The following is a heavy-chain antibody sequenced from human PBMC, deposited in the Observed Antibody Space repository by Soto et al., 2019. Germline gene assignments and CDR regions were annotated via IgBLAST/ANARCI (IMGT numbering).Heavy chain of an antibody. CDR3: ARASVGPPGGGSWIMPFDF. Sequence: QVQLQESGPGLVKPSETLSLTCSVSGGSISNYYWSWIRQSAGKGLEWIGRIYPGGSTNYNPSLKSRVTMSVDTSKNQDSLRLTSVTAADTAVYYCARASVGPPGGGSWIMPFDFWGQGTRVTVSS. J-gene: IGHJ4*02. V-gene: IGHV4-4*07. CDR2: IYPGGST. D-gene: IGHD2-15*01. CDR1: GGSISNYY.